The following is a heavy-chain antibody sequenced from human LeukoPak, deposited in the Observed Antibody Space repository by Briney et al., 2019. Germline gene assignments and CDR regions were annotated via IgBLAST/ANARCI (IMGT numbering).Heavy chain of an antibody. CDR2: INHSGST. CDR3: ARLFIPKTTEVPYYSYYMDV. CDR1: GGSFSGYY. J-gene: IGHJ6*03. V-gene: IGHV4-34*01. D-gene: IGHD4-11*01. Sequence: SETLSLTCAVYGGSFSGYYWSWIRQPPGKGLEWIGEINHSGSTNYNPSLKSRVTISVDTSKNQFSLKLSSVTAADTSVYYCARLFIPKTTEVPYYSYYMDVWGKGTTVTV.